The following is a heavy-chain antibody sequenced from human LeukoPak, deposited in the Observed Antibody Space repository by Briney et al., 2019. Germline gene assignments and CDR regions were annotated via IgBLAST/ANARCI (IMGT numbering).Heavy chain of an antibody. Sequence: PSETLSLTCTVSGGSISSSTSYWGWIRQPPGKGLEWIGYIYYSGSTNYNPSLKSRVTISVDTSKNRFSLKLSSVTAADTAVYYCARTSSTLAPYYYGMDVWGQGTTVTVSS. CDR2: IYYSGST. V-gene: IGHV4-61*05. CDR3: ARTSSTLAPYYYGMDV. CDR1: GGSISSSTSY. D-gene: IGHD6-13*01. J-gene: IGHJ6*02.